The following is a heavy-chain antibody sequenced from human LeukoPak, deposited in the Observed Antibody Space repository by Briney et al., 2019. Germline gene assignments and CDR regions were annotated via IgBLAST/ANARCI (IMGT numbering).Heavy chain of an antibody. J-gene: IGHJ3*02. V-gene: IGHV5-51*01. CDR2: IYPGDSDT. CDR1: GYSFTSYR. CDR3: ARRVIVAQADAFDI. Sequence: GESLKISRKGSGYSFTSYRIGWVRQMPGKGLEWMGIIYPGDSDTRYSPSFQGQVTISADKSISTAYLQWSSLKASDTAMYYCARRVIVAQADAFDIWGQGTMVTVSS. D-gene: IGHD5-12*01.